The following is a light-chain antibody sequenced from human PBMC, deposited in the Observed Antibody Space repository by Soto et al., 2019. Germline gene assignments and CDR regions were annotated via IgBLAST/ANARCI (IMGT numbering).Light chain of an antibody. CDR1: QSISNS. V-gene: IGKV1-5*03. Sequence: DIQMTQNPSTRSASVGDRVTMTCRASQSISNSLAWYQQKPGKAPKLLIYRASALQSGVPSRFSGSGSGTEFTLTIDSLQPDDFATYYCQHYNSYSEAFGQGTKVDIK. J-gene: IGKJ1*01. CDR3: QHYNSYSEA. CDR2: RAS.